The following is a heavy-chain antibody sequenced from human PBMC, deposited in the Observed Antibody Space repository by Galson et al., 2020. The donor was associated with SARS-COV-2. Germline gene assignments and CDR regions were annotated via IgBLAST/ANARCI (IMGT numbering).Heavy chain of an antibody. CDR2: VRYDGTNK. CDR1: GFSFTDYG. V-gene: IGHV3-33*01. D-gene: IGHD3-16*01. Sequence: TGGSLRLSCAASGFSFTDYGIVWVRQVPGKGLEWVAVVRYDGTNKYYADSLKGRFSVSKDNSKNTVYMQMNSLTDEDTGIYYCARALCAQNHYDGVGIWCYFDYWGQGTLVTVSS. CDR3: ARALCAQNHYDGVGIWCYFDY. J-gene: IGHJ4*02.